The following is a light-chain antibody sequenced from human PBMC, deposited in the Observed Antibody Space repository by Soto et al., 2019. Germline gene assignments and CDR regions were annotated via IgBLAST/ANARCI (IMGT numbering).Light chain of an antibody. CDR2: QTS. J-gene: IGKJ1*01. CDR3: HRRQSWPRT. CDR1: QYINTR. Sequence: EIVLTQSPATLSSFPGDRVTLSCRASQYINTRLARYQHRPGQAPRLHIYQTSIRAAGLPARFSASGTGTDFTLTISDVQPEDFAVYYCHRRQSWPRTFGQGTKVDI. V-gene: IGKV3-11*01.